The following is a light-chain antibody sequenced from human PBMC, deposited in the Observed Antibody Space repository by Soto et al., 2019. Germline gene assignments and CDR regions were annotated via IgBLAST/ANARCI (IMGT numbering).Light chain of an antibody. CDR2: GAS. V-gene: IGKV1D-12*01. CDR1: QDISTL. CDR3: QQADSFPLT. Sequence: DIQMTQSPSSVSASIGDTVTITCRASQDISTLLAWYQQKPGKATKLLIYGASTLESGVPSRFSGRGSGTDFTLTISSLQPEDFATYFCQQADSFPLTFGGGTKVEIK. J-gene: IGKJ4*01.